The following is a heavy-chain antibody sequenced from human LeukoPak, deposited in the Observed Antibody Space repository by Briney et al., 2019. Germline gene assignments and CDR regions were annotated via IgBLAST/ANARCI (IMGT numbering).Heavy chain of an antibody. D-gene: IGHD1/OR15-1a*01. CDR1: GFTFRAYS. CDR3: AKAWLEQGGMFDY. CDR2: ISSSSSTI. Sequence: GGSLRLSCAASGFTFRAYSMNWVRQAPGKGLEWVSYISSSSSTIYYADSVKGRFTISRDNSKNTLYLQMNSLRAEDTAVYYCAKAWLEQGGMFDYWGQGTPVTVSS. J-gene: IGHJ4*02. V-gene: IGHV3-48*01.